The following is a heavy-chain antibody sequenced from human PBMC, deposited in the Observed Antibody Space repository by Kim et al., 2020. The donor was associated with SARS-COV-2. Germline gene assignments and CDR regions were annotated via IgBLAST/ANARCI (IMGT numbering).Heavy chain of an antibody. V-gene: IGHV3-23*01. J-gene: IGHJ5*02. D-gene: IGHD5-12*01. Sequence: GGSLRLSCAASGFTFSSYAMSWVRQAPGKGLEWVSAISGSGGSTYYADSVKGRFTISRDNSKNTLYLQMNSLRAEDTAVYYCAKASEAYSGYDSWFDPWGQGTLVTVSS. CDR1: GFTFSSYA. CDR3: AKASEAYSGYDSWFDP. CDR2: ISGSGGST.